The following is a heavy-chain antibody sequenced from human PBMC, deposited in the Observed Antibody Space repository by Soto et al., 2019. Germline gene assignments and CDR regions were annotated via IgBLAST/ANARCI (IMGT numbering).Heavy chain of an antibody. J-gene: IGHJ4*02. CDR3: AKGQGEYRLLAKYYFDY. D-gene: IGHD1-26*01. Sequence: GGSLRLSCAASGFTFSSYAMSWVRQAPGKGLEWVSAISGSGGSTHYADSVKGRFTISRDNSKNTLYLQMNSLRAEDTALYYCAKGQGEYRLLAKYYFDYWGQGTLVTVSS. V-gene: IGHV3-23*01. CDR2: ISGSGGST. CDR1: GFTFSSYA.